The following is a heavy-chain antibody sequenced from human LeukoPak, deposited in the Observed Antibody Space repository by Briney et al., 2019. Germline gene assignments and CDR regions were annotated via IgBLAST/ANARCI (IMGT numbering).Heavy chain of an antibody. J-gene: IGHJ4*02. V-gene: IGHV3-7*01. Sequence: GGSLRLSCAASGFTFSSYWMSWVRQAPGKGLEWVANIKQDGSEKYYVDSVKGRFTISRDNAKNSLYLQMNSLRAEDTAVYYCARDPSYYYGSGSDYWGQGTLVTVSS. D-gene: IGHD3-10*01. CDR1: GFTFSSYW. CDR3: ARDPSYYYGSGSDY. CDR2: IKQDGSEK.